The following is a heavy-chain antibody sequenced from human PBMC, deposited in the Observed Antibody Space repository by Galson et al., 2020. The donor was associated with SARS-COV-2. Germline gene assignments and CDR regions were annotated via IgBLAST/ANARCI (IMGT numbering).Heavy chain of an antibody. CDR2: IKSKANSYAT. CDR1: GSTFSGTA. D-gene: IGHD2-2*01. V-gene: IGHV3-73*01. Sequence: GGSLRLSCAAFGSTFSGTAIHWVRQASGKGLEWVGRIKSKANSYATAYAASVKGRFTMSRDDSKNTAYLQMNSLKTEDTTLYYCTSGYCSSSTCYPEFDPWGQGTLVTVSS. CDR3: TSGYCSSSTCYPEFDP. J-gene: IGHJ5*02.